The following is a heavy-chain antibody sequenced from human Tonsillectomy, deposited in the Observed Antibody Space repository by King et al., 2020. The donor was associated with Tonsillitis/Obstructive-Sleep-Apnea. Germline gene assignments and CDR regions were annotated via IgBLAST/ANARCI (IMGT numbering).Heavy chain of an antibody. CDR3: ARLSCSSTNSYYYCGMDV. CDR2: IDPIDSFT. J-gene: IGHJ6*02. D-gene: IGHD2-2*01. Sequence: VQLVESGAEVKKPGESLRISCKGSRYSFTSYWISWVRQMPGIGLEWMGRIDPIDSFTNYSPSFQGHVTISADKSIGAAYLQWSSLKASDTAMYYCARLSCSSTNSYYYCGMDVWGQGTTVTVSS. CDR1: RYSFTSYW. V-gene: IGHV5-10-1*03.